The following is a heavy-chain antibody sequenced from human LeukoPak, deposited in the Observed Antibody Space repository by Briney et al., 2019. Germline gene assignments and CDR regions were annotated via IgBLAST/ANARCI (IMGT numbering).Heavy chain of an antibody. J-gene: IGHJ4*02. D-gene: IGHD5-24*01. V-gene: IGHV1-69*05. CDR1: GGTFSSYA. CDR2: IIPIFGTA. CDR3: ARVRRDGVDY. Sequence: SVKVSCKASGGTFSSYAISWVRQAPGQGLEWIGRIIPIFGTANYAQKFQGRVTITTDESTSTAYMELSSLRSEDTAVYYCARVRRDGVDYWGQGTLVTVSS.